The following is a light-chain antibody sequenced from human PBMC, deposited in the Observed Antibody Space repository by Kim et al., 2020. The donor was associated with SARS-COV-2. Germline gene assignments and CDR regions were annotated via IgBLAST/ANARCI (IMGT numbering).Light chain of an antibody. J-gene: IGLJ2*01. CDR3: QAWDSSAVV. V-gene: IGLV3-1*01. CDR2: QDS. CDR1: KLGDKY. Sequence: SVSPRQTASITCSGDKLGDKYACWYQQEPGRSPVLVIYQDSKRPSGIRERFSGSNSGNTATLTISGTQAVDEADYYCQAWDSSAVVFGGGTQLTVL.